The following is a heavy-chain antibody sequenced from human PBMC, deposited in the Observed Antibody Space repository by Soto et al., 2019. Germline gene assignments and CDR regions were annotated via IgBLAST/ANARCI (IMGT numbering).Heavy chain of an antibody. D-gene: IGHD2-21*02. CDR1: GGSFSGYY. V-gene: IGHV4-34*01. Sequence: SETLSLTCAVYGGSFSGYYWSWIRQPPGKGLEWIGEINHSGSTNYNPSLKSRVTISVDTSKNQFSLKLSSVTAADTAVYYCARFCGGDCYWYFDLWGRGTLVTVSS. CDR3: ARFCGGDCYWYFDL. CDR2: INHSGST. J-gene: IGHJ2*01.